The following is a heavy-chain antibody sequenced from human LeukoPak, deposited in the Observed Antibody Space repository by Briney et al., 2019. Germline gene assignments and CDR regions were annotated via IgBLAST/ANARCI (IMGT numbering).Heavy chain of an antibody. CDR3: AREPYLEWLLYRKNDAFDI. Sequence: SETLSLTCAVYGGSFSGYYWSWIRQPPGKGLEWIGEINHSGSTNYNPSLKSRVTISVDTSKNQFSLKLSSVTAADTAVYYCAREPYLEWLLYRKNDAFDIWGQGTMVTVSS. J-gene: IGHJ3*02. CDR1: GGSFSGYY. V-gene: IGHV4-34*01. D-gene: IGHD3-3*01. CDR2: INHSGST.